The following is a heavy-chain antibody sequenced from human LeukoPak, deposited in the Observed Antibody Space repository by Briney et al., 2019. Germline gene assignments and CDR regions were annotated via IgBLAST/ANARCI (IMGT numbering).Heavy chain of an antibody. Sequence: SETLSLTCTVSGGSIGSFYWSWIRQPAGKGLEWIGHIYTTGSTNYNPSLKSRVTMSVGTSKNQFSLKLRSVTAADTAVYYCARGRPNTSVLDYWGQGTLVTVSS. D-gene: IGHD2-2*02. J-gene: IGHJ4*02. CDR3: ARGRPNTSVLDY. CDR2: IYTTGST. CDR1: GGSIGSFY. V-gene: IGHV4-4*07.